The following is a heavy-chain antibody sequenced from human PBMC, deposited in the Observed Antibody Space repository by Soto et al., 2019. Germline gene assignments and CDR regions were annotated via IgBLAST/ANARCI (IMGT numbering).Heavy chain of an antibody. D-gene: IGHD1-26*01. CDR2: IYYSGST. J-gene: IGHJ4*02. CDR1: GDSISSGNNY. Sequence: SETLSLTCTVSGDSISSGNNYWGWIRQPPGKGLEWVGYIYYSGSTYYSPSLKSRATISLETSKNQFSLKLTSVTAADTAVYYCASHSGSHPLFDYWGQGALVTVSS. V-gene: IGHV4-30-4*01. CDR3: ASHSGSHPLFDY.